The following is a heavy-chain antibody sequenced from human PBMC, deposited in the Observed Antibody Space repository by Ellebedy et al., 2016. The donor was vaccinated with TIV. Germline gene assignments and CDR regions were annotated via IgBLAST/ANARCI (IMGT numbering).Heavy chain of an antibody. CDR2: INQGGSAS. CDR1: GFTFSSYW. CDR3: ARIADPGKQYFDY. J-gene: IGHJ4*02. D-gene: IGHD1/OR15-1a*01. Sequence: GESLKISCADSGFTFSSYWMSWVRQAPGKGLEWVAKINQGGSASYYVDPVKGRFTISRDNAKNSLYLQMNSLRAEDTAVYYCARIADPGKQYFDYWGQGTLVTVSS. V-gene: IGHV3-7*01.